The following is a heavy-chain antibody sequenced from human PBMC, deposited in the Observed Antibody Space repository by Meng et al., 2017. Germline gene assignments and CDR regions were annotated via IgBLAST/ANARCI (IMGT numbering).Heavy chain of an antibody. V-gene: IGHV1-3*01. CDR2: INAGNSDT. J-gene: IGHJ4*02. CDR3: ARAIAVSGTGRFDY. CDR1: GSSFTTYA. Sequence: HVQLVQSGAEMKKPGASVKVSCKASGSSFTTYAIHWVRQAPGQRLEWMGWINAGNSDTKYSQKLQGRVTITRDTSASTVYMEVSSLRSEDTGVYYCARAIAVSGTGRFDYWGQGTLVTVSS. D-gene: IGHD6-19*01.